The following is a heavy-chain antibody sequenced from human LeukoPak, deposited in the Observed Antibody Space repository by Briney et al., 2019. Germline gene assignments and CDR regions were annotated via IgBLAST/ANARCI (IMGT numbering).Heavy chain of an antibody. Sequence: ASVKVSCKASGGTFSSYAIRWVRQAPGQGLEWMGGIIPIFGTANYAQKFQGRVTITADESTSTAYMELSSLRSEDTAVYYCARHGSLYGSNYFDYWGQGTLVTVSS. CDR2: IIPIFGTA. V-gene: IGHV1-69*13. J-gene: IGHJ4*02. CDR3: ARHGSLYGSNYFDY. CDR1: GGTFSSYA. D-gene: IGHD4-23*01.